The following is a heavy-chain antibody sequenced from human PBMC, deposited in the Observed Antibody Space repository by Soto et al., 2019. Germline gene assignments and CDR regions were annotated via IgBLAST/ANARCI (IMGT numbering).Heavy chain of an antibody. J-gene: IGHJ6*02. CDR1: GESLSAYY. V-gene: IGHV4-34*01. CDR3: ARGTVYVPFLFPCLDV. D-gene: IGHD3-10*02. Sequence: SETLSLTCAVYGESLSAYYWTGIRQPPGKGLEWIGEINQSGSTNYNPSLKSRVTMSADTSKKHFSLKVTSVTAADTAVYYCARGTVYVPFLFPCLDVWGQGTTVTVSS. CDR2: INQSGST.